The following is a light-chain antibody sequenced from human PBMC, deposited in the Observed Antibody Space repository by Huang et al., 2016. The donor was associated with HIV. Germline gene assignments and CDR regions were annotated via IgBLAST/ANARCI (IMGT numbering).Light chain of an antibody. CDR3: QQRSSGVT. J-gene: IGKJ4*01. V-gene: IGKV3-11*01. Sequence: IVLTQSPATLSWYPGERVTLSCRASQSVGNYIAWYPQHPGQSPRLLIYDTSYRATGTPVRFSGSGSGTDFALTISNLESEDFAVYYCQQRSSGVTVGGRTKVQVK. CDR1: QSVGNY. CDR2: DTS.